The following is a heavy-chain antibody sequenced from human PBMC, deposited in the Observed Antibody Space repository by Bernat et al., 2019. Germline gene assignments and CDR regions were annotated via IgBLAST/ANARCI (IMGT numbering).Heavy chain of an antibody. CDR2: ITSKTDGGTT. J-gene: IGHJ3*02. CDR1: GFTFSNAW. D-gene: IGHD6-13*01. Sequence: EVQLVESGGGLVKPGGSLRLSCAASGFTFSNAWMSWVRQAPGKGLEWVGRITSKTDGGTTDYAAPVKGRLTISRDDSKNTLYLQMNSRKTEDTAVYYCTTDRGSSVGAFDIWGQGTMVTVSS. CDR3: TTDRGSSVGAFDI. V-gene: IGHV3-15*01.